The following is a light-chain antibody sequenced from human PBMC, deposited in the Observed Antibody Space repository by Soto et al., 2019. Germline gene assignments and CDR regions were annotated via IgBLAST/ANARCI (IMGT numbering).Light chain of an antibody. J-gene: IGKJ4*02. CDR3: QQGGGSPLVT. Sequence: EIVLTQSPGTLSLSPGERATLSCRASQSVSGSYLAWYQQKPGQAPRLLISGAPSRATGIPGRFSGSESRTDFTLTIRRLEHEAFAVYYCQQGGGSPLVTFGGGTKVEIK. CDR1: QSVSGSY. V-gene: IGKV3-20*01. CDR2: GAP.